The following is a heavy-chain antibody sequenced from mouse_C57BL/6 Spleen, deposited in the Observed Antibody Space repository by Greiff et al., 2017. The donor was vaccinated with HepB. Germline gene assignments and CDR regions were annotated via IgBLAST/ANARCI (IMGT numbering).Heavy chain of an antibody. V-gene: IGHV1-15*01. CDR2: IDPETGGT. D-gene: IGHD4-1*01. CDR1: GSTFPDYE. CDR3: TRRRAGDWYFDV. J-gene: IGHJ1*03. Sequence: VQLQQSGAELVRPGASVTLSCKASGSTFPDYEMHWVKRTPLLGLEWIGAIDPETGGTAYNQKFKGKAILTADKSSSTAYMELRSLTSEDSAVYYCTRRRAGDWYFDVWGTGTTVTVSS.